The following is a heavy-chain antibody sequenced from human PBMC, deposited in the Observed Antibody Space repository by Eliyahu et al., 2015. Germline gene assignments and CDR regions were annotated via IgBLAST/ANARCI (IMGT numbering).Heavy chain of an antibody. V-gene: IGHV1-69*01. J-gene: IGHJ6*02. D-gene: IGHD2-2*01. CDR3: ARDAVPAANGYGMDV. Sequence: QTCPRRVTITADESTSTAYMELSSLRSEDTAVYYCARDAVPAANGYGMDVWGQGTTVTVSS.